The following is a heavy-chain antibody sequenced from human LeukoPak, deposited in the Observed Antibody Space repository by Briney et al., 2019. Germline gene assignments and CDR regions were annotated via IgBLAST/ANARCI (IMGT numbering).Heavy chain of an antibody. CDR1: GFTFSDYV. Sequence: GGSLRLSCAASGFTFSDYVIYWVRQAPGKGLEWVAVMSHDGSNEEYADSVKGRFTISRDNSKKTLYPQMNSLRPDDTAMYYCARDFDIMTGYSVFDYWGQGTLVTVSS. CDR3: ARDFDIMTGYSVFDY. J-gene: IGHJ4*02. CDR2: MSHDGSNE. D-gene: IGHD3-9*01. V-gene: IGHV3-30*04.